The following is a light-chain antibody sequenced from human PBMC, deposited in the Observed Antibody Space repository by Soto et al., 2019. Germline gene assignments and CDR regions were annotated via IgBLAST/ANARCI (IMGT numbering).Light chain of an antibody. Sequence: AIQVTQSPSSLSASVGDRVTITCRASQDIRGALAWYQQKPGKAPKHLIYDVSTVQSEVPSRFSGSGSGTEFTLTITSLQPEDFATYYCQQFNIYPITFGQGTRLDI. CDR3: QQFNIYPIT. CDR2: DVS. J-gene: IGKJ5*01. CDR1: QDIRGA. V-gene: IGKV1-13*02.